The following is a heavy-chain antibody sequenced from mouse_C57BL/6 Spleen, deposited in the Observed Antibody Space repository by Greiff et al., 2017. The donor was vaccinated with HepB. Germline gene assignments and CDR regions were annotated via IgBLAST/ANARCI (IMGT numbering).Heavy chain of an antibody. Sequence: EVKLVESGEGLVKPGGSLKLSCAASGFTFSSYAMSWVRQTPEKRLEWVAYISSGGDYIYYADTVKGRFTISRDNARNTLYLQMSSLKSEDTAMYYCTRDFLYYGSSYDYWGQGTTLTVSS. V-gene: IGHV5-9-1*02. D-gene: IGHD1-1*01. CDR1: GFTFSSYA. J-gene: IGHJ2*01. CDR2: ISSGGDYI. CDR3: TRDFLYYGSSYDY.